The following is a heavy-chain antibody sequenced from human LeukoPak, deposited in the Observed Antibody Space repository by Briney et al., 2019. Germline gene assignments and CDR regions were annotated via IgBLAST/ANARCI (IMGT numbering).Heavy chain of an antibody. CDR2: IYFSGST. Sequence: SETLSLTCTVSGDSISPSSYYWGWIRQPPGKGLDWIGSIYFSGSTYYNPSLKSQVTISMDTSKNQFSLKLSSVTAADTAFYYCAASSYDSSGPHGSWGRGILVTVSS. CDR1: GDSISPSSYY. V-gene: IGHV4-39*01. D-gene: IGHD3-22*01. J-gene: IGHJ1*01. CDR3: AASSYDSSGPHGS.